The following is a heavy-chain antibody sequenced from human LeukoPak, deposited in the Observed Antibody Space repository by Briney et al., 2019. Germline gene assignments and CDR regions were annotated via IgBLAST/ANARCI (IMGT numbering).Heavy chain of an antibody. CDR3: ARGGGNYDFWSGPIDY. CDR1: GGSISSGGYS. CDR2: IYHSGST. V-gene: IGHV4-30-2*01. D-gene: IGHD3-3*01. J-gene: IGHJ4*02. Sequence: SETLSLTCAVSGGSISSGGYSWSWIRQPPGKGLEWIGYIYHSGSTYYNPSLKSRVTISVDRSKNQFSLKLSSVTAADTAVYYCARGGGNYDFWSGPIDYWGQGTLVTVSS.